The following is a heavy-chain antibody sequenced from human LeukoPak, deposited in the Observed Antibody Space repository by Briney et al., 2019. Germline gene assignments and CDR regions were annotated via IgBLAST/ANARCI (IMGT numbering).Heavy chain of an antibody. CDR1: GFTLNSYE. Sequence: PGGSLTLSCAASGFTLNSYEMNWVRPAPGEGLEWVSYISRTGNSIYYADSVKGRFTISRDSAKNSLYLQMNSLRAEDTAVYYCARGPYSSNWYVDYWGQGTLVTVAS. J-gene: IGHJ4*02. D-gene: IGHD6-13*01. V-gene: IGHV3-48*03. CDR2: ISRTGNSI. CDR3: ARGPYSSNWYVDY.